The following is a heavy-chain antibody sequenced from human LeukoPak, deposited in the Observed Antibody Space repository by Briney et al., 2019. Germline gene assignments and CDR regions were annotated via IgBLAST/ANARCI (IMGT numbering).Heavy chain of an antibody. CDR3: ARDMVAITMVRGVSRGIDY. J-gene: IGHJ4*02. CDR1: GFTFSSYA. Sequence: PGGSLRLSCAASGFTFSSYAMSWVRQAPGKGLEWVSAISGSGGSTYYADSVKGRFTISRDNAKNTLYLQMNSLRAEDTAVYYCARDMVAITMVRGVSRGIDYWGQGTLVTVSS. V-gene: IGHV3-23*01. CDR2: ISGSGGST. D-gene: IGHD3-10*01.